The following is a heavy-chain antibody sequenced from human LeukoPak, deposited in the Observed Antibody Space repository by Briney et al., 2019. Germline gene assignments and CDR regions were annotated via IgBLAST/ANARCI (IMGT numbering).Heavy chain of an antibody. CDR2: ISGSGGST. CDR1: GFTFSSYT. D-gene: IGHD5-18*01. V-gene: IGHV3-23*01. CDR3: AKAERRTWIPTGIDY. J-gene: IGHJ4*02. Sequence: GGSLRLSCTASGFTFSSYTMNWVRQAPGKGLEWVSAISGSGGSTYYADSVKGRFTISRDNSKNTLYLQMNSLRAEDTAVYYRAKAERRTWIPTGIDYWGQRTLVTVSS.